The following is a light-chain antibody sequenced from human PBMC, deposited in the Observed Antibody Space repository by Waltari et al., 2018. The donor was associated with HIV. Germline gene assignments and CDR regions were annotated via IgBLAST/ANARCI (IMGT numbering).Light chain of an antibody. CDR2: EVS. J-gene: IGLJ2*01. CDR3: SSYTNTTTLVL. Sequence: QSALAQPASVSGSPGQSITIPCTGTSSDVGRYHFVSWYQQHPGKAPKLMIYEVSNRPSGVSYRFSGSKSGNTASLTISGLQAEDDADYYCSSYTNTTTLVLFGGGTKLTVL. CDR1: SSDVGRYHF. V-gene: IGLV2-14*01.